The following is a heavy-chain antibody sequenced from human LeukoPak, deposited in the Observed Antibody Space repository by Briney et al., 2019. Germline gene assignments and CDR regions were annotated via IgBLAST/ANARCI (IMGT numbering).Heavy chain of an antibody. J-gene: IGHJ4*02. Sequence: GGSLRLSCAASGFTFSTYWMSWVRQAPGKGLEWVANINQDGNEKHYVDSVKGRFTISRDNAKNSLYLQMNSLRAEDTAFYYCARGKGGYEGSKFYSRGQGTLVT. CDR1: GFTFSTYW. V-gene: IGHV3-7*03. CDR2: INQDGNEK. CDR3: ARGKGGYEGSKFYS. D-gene: IGHD3-16*01.